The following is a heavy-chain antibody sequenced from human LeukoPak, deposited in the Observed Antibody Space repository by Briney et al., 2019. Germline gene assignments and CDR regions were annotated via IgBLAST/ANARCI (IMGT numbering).Heavy chain of an antibody. CDR1: GYTFTGYY. CDR2: INPNSGGT. D-gene: IGHD3-3*01. Sequence: ASVKVSCKASGYTFTGYYMHWVRQAPGQGLEWMGWINPNSGGTNSAQKFQDRVTLTRDTSISTAYVELSGLRPDDTAVYYCARGGRTNYDFRSGYYPDDYWGQGTLVTVSS. J-gene: IGHJ4*02. V-gene: IGHV1-2*02. CDR3: ARGGRTNYDFRSGYYPDDY.